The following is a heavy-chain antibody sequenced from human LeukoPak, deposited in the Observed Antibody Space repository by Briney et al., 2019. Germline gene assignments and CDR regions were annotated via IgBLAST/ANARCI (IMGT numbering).Heavy chain of an antibody. D-gene: IGHD3-9*01. CDR1: DYTFTSYG. Sequence: GASVKVSCYASDYTFTSYGISWVRQAPGQGLEWMGWISAYSGNTNYAQKLQGRVTMTTDTSTSTAYMELRSLRSDDTAVYYCARYYDILTGYDAFDIWGQGTMVTVSS. CDR2: ISAYSGNT. J-gene: IGHJ3*02. CDR3: ARYYDILTGYDAFDI. V-gene: IGHV1-18*01.